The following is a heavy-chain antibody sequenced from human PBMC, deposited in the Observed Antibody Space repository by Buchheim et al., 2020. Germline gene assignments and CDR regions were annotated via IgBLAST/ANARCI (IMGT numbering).Heavy chain of an antibody. V-gene: IGHV3-30*18. CDR2: ISYDGSNK. D-gene: IGHD6-13*01. CDR3: EKGPTAAAGTFRD. J-gene: IGHJ4*02. Sequence: QVQLVESGGGVVQPGRSLRLSCAASGFTFSSYGMHWVRQAPGKGLEWVAVISYDGSNKYYADSVKGRFTISRDNSKNTLYLPMNSTSADDTAVYHCEKGPTAAAGTFRDWGQGTL. CDR1: GFTFSSYG.